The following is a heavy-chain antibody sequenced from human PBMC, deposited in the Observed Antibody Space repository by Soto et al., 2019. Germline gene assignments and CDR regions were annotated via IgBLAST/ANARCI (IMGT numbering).Heavy chain of an antibody. CDR1: GFTFSSYG. Sequence: GESLKISCAASGFTFSSYGMHWVRQAPGKGLEWVAVISYDGSNKYYADSVKGRFTISRDNSKNTLYLQMNSLRAEDTAVYYCAKAELLWFPEPHGMDVWGQGTTVTVS. V-gene: IGHV3-30*18. D-gene: IGHD3-10*01. CDR3: AKAELLWFPEPHGMDV. CDR2: ISYDGSNK. J-gene: IGHJ6*02.